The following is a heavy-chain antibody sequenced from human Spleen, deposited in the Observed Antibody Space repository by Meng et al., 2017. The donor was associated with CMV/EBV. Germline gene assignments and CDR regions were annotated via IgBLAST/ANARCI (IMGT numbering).Heavy chain of an antibody. D-gene: IGHD2-21*01. CDR3: AKDRPHILGLDP. CDR1: GFTFSNYA. Sequence: GESLKISCAASGFTFSNYAMHWVRQAPGKGLEWVAFIRSDGGLKYYADSIKGRFTVSRDNSKNTVYLQMNSLTIEDTAVYYCAKDRPHILGLDPWGQGTLVTVSS. V-gene: IGHV3-30*02. J-gene: IGHJ5*02. CDR2: IRSDGGLK.